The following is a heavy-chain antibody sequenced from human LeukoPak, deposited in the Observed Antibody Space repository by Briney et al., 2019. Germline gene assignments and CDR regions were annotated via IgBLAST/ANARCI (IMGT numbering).Heavy chain of an antibody. J-gene: IGHJ4*02. Sequence: GGSLRLSCAASGFIFSSYGMHWVRQAPGKGLEWVAVISYDGSVEDYADSVRGRFSISRDNSKNTLYLQVDGLRAEDTAVYCCAKGKGDYYGSGSYYVPFDHWGQGTLVTVSS. CDR2: ISYDGSVE. CDR1: GFIFSSYG. CDR3: AKGKGDYYGSGSYYVPFDH. D-gene: IGHD3-10*01. V-gene: IGHV3-30*18.